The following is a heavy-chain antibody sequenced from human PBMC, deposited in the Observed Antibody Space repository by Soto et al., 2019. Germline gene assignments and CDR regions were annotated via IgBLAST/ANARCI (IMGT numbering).Heavy chain of an antibody. V-gene: IGHV1-69*06. D-gene: IGHD5-18*01. CDR3: ATADTAMVTGY. CDR2: IIPIFGTA. CDR1: GGTFSSYA. J-gene: IGHJ4*02. Sequence: AASVKVSCKASGGTFSSYAISWVRQAPGQGLEWMGGIIPIFGTANYAQKFQGRVTITADKSTSTAYMELSSLRSEDTAVYYCATADTAMVTGYWGQGTLVTVSS.